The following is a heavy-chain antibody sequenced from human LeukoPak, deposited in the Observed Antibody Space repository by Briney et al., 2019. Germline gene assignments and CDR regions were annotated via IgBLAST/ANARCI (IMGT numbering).Heavy chain of an antibody. Sequence: ASVKASCKASGYTFTTYGISWVRQAPGQGREWMGWIIAYNGNTNYAQKLQGRVTMTTDTATSTTYMELRRRRSHDTAVYDCARCEAWGVYYFDYWGQGTLVTVSS. CDR1: GYTFTTYG. CDR3: ARCEAWGVYYFDY. D-gene: IGHD3-16*01. V-gene: IGHV1-18*01. J-gene: IGHJ4*02. CDR2: IIAYNGNT.